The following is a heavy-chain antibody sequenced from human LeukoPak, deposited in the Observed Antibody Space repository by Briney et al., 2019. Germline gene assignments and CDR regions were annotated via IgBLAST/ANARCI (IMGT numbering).Heavy chain of an antibody. D-gene: IGHD2-15*01. CDR2: ISSSGSTI. CDR3: ARRDCSGGSCYFDY. J-gene: IGHJ4*02. V-gene: IGHV3-48*04. Sequence: GGSLRLSCAASGFTFSSYAMSWVRQAPGKGLEWVSYISSSGSTIYYADSVKGRFTISRDNAKNSLYLQMNSLRAEDTAVYYCARRDCSGGSCYFDYWGQGTLVTVSS. CDR1: GFTFSSYA.